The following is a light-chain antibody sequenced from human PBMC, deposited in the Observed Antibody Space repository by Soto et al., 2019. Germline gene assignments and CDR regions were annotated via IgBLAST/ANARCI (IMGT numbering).Light chain of an antibody. J-gene: IGKJ2*01. V-gene: IGKV3-15*01. Sequence: IVMTQSPATLSVSPGERATLSCRASQSVSSNLAWYQQKPGQAPRLLIYGASTRATGIPARFSGSGSGTEFTLTISSLQSEDFAVYYCQQYSNWPQYTFGQGTKLEIK. CDR2: GAS. CDR1: QSVSSN. CDR3: QQYSNWPQYT.